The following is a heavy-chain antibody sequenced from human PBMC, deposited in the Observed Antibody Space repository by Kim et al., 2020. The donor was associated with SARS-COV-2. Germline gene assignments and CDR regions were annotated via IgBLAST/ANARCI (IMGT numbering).Heavy chain of an antibody. Sequence: TSYSPSLQSRVTISSDTSNNQFSLKLTSVTAADTAVYYCARAEDSRTFDYWGQGALVVVSS. J-gene: IGHJ4*02. CDR2: T. CDR3: ARAEDSRTFDY. V-gene: IGHV4-59*01.